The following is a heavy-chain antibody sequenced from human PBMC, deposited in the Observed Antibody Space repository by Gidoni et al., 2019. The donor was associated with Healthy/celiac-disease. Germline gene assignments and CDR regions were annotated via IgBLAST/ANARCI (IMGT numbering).Heavy chain of an antibody. D-gene: IGHD2-8*01. CDR1: GFTFSSSG. CDR2: ISYDGSNK. CDR3: AKDRRRYCTNGVCYFADY. Sequence: QVQLVESGGGVVQPGRSLRLSCAASGFTFSSSGLHWVRQAPGKGLAWVAVISYDGSNKYYADSVKGRFTISRDKSKNTLYLQMNSLRAEDTAVYYCAKDRRRYCTNGVCYFADYWGQGTLVTVSS. V-gene: IGHV3-30*18. J-gene: IGHJ4*02.